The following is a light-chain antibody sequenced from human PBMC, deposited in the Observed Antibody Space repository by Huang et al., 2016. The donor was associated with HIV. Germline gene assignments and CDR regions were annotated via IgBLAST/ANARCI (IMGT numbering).Light chain of an antibody. CDR2: WAS. Sequence: DIVMTQSPDSLSVSPGERATIDCKSSQSLLYSLNNKNYLAGLQQKPGRPPKLLLYWASTRESGSPERFSGSGAGTDFTRTINNLQPEDVATYYCQQYYQNPQTFGQGT. CDR3: QQYYQNPQT. V-gene: IGKV4-1*01. J-gene: IGKJ5*01. CDR1: QSLLYSLNNKNY.